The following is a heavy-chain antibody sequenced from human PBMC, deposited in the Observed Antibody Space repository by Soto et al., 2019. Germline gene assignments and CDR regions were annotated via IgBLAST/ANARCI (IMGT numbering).Heavy chain of an antibody. Sequence: GGSLRLSCVGSGFTFSRHWMSWVRQAPGKGLEWVSAISGSGGSTYYADSVKGRFTISRDNSKNTLYLQMNSLRAEDTAVYYCAKDLAVAGPRVVDYWGQGTLVTVSS. J-gene: IGHJ4*02. CDR3: AKDLAVAGPRVVDY. V-gene: IGHV3-23*01. D-gene: IGHD6-19*01. CDR1: GFTFSRHW. CDR2: ISGSGGST.